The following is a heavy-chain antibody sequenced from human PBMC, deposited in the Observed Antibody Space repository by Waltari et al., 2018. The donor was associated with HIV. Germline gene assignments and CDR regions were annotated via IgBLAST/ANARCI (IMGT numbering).Heavy chain of an antibody. Sequence: QGQLVESGGGVVQPGGSLRLSCAASGFSFSISGLHWARQAPGKGLEWVTFIRYDGNTKYYADSVKGRFTISRDNSKNTLYLQMSSLRAEDTAVYYCAKELRSGYSYYYYGMDVWGQGTTVTVSS. CDR3: AKELRSGYSYYYYGMDV. D-gene: IGHD2-15*01. V-gene: IGHV3-30*02. CDR1: GFSFSISG. J-gene: IGHJ6*02. CDR2: IRYDGNTK.